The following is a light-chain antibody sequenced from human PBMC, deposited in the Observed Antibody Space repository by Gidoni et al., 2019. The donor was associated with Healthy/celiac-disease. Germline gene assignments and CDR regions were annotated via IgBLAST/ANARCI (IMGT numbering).Light chain of an antibody. J-gene: IGKJ2*01. CDR3: MQALQTPPYT. Sequence: IVMTQSPLSLPVTPGEPASISCRSSQSLLHSNGYNYLDWYLQKPGQSPQLLIYLGSNRASGVPDRFSGSGSGTDFTLKISRVEAEDVGVYYCMQALQTPPYTFXQXTKVEIK. CDR2: LGS. V-gene: IGKV2-28*01. CDR1: QSLLHSNGYNY.